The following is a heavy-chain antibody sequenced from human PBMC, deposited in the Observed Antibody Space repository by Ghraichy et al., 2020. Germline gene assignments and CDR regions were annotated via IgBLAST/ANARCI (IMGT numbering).Heavy chain of an antibody. Sequence: SETLSLTCTVSGGSISSYYWSWIRQPPGKGLEWIGYIYYSGSTNYNPSLKSRVTISVDTSKNQFSLKLSSVTAADTAVYYCARGPETDYYYYYMDVWGKGTTVTVSS. CDR1: GGSISSYY. D-gene: IGHD1-14*01. CDR3: ARGPETDYYYYYMDV. V-gene: IGHV4-59*01. CDR2: IYYSGST. J-gene: IGHJ6*03.